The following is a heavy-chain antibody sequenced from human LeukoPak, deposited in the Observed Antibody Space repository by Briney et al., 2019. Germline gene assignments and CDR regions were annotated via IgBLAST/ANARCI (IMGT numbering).Heavy chain of an antibody. D-gene: IGHD2-15*01. Sequence: PSETLSLTCTLPGGSIISGGSYWGWIRQSPGKGLEWIGRVYYSGITYYNPSLKSRVTISVNTSKYQFSLTLRSVTAADTAVYFCSRRDCSHSDCFDWSFDLWGRGTLLTVSP. CDR3: SRRDCSHSDCFDWSFDL. J-gene: IGHJ2*01. CDR1: GGSIISGGSY. CDR2: VYYSGIT. V-gene: IGHV4-39*07.